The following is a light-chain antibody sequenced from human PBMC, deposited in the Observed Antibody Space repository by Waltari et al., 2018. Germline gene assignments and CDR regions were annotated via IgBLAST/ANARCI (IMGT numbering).Light chain of an antibody. CDR3: QEYDSLPIT. CDR2: KAS. CDR1: EYVKNS. V-gene: IGKV1-5*03. Sequence: RAGEYVKNSLAWFQQKPGKAPKVLIHKASRLESGVPSRFSGSGFGTEFILSISSLQPDDFATYYCQEYDSLPITFGGGTKVEIK. J-gene: IGKJ4*01.